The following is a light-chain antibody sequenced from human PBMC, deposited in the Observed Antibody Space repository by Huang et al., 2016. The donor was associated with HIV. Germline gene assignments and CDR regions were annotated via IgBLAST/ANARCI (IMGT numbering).Light chain of an antibody. CDR3: QQYDNPLFT. CDR1: QDISNY. Sequence: DIQMTQSPSSLSASVGDRVTITCQASQDISNYLNWYQQKPGKAPKLLIYDASNLETGVPSRFSGSGCGTDFTFTSSSLRPEDFATYYCQQYDNPLFTFGPGTKVDIE. V-gene: IGKV1-33*01. J-gene: IGKJ3*01. CDR2: DAS.